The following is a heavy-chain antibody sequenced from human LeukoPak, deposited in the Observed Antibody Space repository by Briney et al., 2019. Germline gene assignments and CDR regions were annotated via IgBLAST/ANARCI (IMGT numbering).Heavy chain of an antibody. CDR3: ARPKTLGGYNYEFEF. CDR1: GYSFTSYW. CDR2: IYPGDSDI. J-gene: IGHJ4*02. V-gene: IGHV5-51*01. Sequence: GESLKISFKGSGYSFTSYWIGWVRQMPGKGLGCMGIIYPGDSDIRYSPYFQGQVTISADKSSSTAYLQCSSLKASDTAIYYCARPKTLGGYNYEFEFWGRGTLVTVSS. D-gene: IGHD5-18*01.